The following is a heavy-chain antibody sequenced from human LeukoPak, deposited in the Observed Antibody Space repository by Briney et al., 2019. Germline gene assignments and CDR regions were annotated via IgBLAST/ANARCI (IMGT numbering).Heavy chain of an antibody. D-gene: IGHD2-21*01. J-gene: IGHJ3*01. Sequence: GGSLRLSCAASGFTFSSYHINWVRQAPGKGLEWVSSISSNSDYIYYADSVKGRFTISRDNAKNSLYLQMNSLRAEDTAVYYCARGLCGGDCYDYWGQGTMVTVSS. CDR3: ARGLCGGDCYDY. CDR1: GFTFSSYH. V-gene: IGHV3-21*01. CDR2: ISSNSDYI.